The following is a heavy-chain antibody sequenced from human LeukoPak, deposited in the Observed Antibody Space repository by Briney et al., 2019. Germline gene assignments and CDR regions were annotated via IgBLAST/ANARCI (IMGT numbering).Heavy chain of an antibody. Sequence: ASVNVSCKASGYTFTGYYMHWVRQAPGQGLEWMGWINPNSGGTNYAQKFQGRVTMTRDTSISAAYMELSRLRSDDTAVYYCARDLRSSSHIVVVPAAYHWGQGTLVTVSS. CDR3: ARDLRSSSHIVVVPAAYH. V-gene: IGHV1-2*02. CDR1: GYTFTGYY. D-gene: IGHD2-2*01. J-gene: IGHJ4*02. CDR2: INPNSGGT.